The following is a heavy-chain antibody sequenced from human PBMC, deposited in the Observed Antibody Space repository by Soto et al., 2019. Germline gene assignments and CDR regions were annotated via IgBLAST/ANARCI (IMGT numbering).Heavy chain of an antibody. J-gene: IGHJ3*02. Sequence: PGGSLRLSCAASGFTFSDYYMSWIRQAPGKGLEWVSYISSSSSYTNYADSVKGRFTISRDNAKNSLYLQMNSLRAEDTAVYYCARTGYYYDSSGYDAFDIWSQGTMVTVSS. CDR2: ISSSSSYT. V-gene: IGHV3-11*06. CDR3: ARTGYYYDSSGYDAFDI. CDR1: GFTFSDYY. D-gene: IGHD3-22*01.